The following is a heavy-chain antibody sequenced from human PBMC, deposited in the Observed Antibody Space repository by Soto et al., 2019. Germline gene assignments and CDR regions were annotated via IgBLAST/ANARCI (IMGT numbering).Heavy chain of an antibody. CDR2: IKQDGSEK. D-gene: IGHD2-2*01. J-gene: IGHJ4*01. CDR3: ARGPAFPPFFDY. Sequence: GGSLRLSCAASGFTFSSFWMSWVRQAPGKGLEWEANIKQDGSEKDYVDSVKGRFTISRDNAKKSLYLQMDSLRAEDTAVYFCARGPAFPPFFDYWGHGTLVTVSS. V-gene: IGHV3-7*03. CDR1: GFTFSSFW.